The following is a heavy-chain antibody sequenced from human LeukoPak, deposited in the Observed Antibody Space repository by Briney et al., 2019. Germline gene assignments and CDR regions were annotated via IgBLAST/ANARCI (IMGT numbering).Heavy chain of an antibody. J-gene: IGHJ4*02. Sequence: GGSLRLSCAASGFTFSSNGMHWVRQAPGKGLEWVAFIWYDGSNKYYADSVKGRFTISRDNSKNTLYLQMNSLRAEDTAVYYCTTDRGYSSTWGQGTPVTVSS. CDR1: GFTFSSNG. CDR3: TTDRGYSST. V-gene: IGHV3-30*02. CDR2: IWYDGSNK. D-gene: IGHD5-18*01.